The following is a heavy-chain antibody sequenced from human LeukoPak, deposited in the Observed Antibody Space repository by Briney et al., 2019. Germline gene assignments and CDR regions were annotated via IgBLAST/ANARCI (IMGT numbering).Heavy chain of an antibody. D-gene: IGHD1-26*01. J-gene: IGHJ5*01. CDR1: GFSFSDYY. Sequence: GESLRLSCAVSGFSFSDYYMSWIRQAPGMGLEWLSYISNSGSTTYYADSVQGRFTISRDNAKNSLYLQINSLRAEDTAVYYCARDLYFGRYLGNWFDSWGQGTLVTVSS. CDR2: ISNSGSTT. V-gene: IGHV3-11*01. CDR3: ARDLYFGRYLGNWFDS.